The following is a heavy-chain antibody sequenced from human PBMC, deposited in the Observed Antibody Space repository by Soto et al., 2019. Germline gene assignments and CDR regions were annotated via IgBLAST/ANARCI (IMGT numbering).Heavy chain of an antibody. J-gene: IGHJ4*02. CDR3: ARVRSIVGAILLPFDF. CDR1: GYTFTGYY. CDR2: INPNSGGT. Sequence: ASVKVSCKASGYTFTGYYMHWVRQAPGQGLEWMGWINPNSGGTNYAQKFQGWVTMTRDTSISTAYMELSRLRSDDTAVYYCARVRSIVGAILLPFDFWCQGILVTLFS. D-gene: IGHD1-26*01. V-gene: IGHV1-2*04.